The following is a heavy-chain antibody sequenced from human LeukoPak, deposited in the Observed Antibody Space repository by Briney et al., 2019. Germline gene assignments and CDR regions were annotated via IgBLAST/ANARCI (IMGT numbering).Heavy chain of an antibody. Sequence: GGSLRLSCAASGFTFSSYSMHWVRQAPGKGLEWVSYISSRSDTIHYTDSVKGRFTISRDNAKNSLYLQMNSLRAEDTAVYYCARDSYDILTGYRFDSWGQGTLITVSS. J-gene: IGHJ4*02. CDR2: ISSRSDTI. D-gene: IGHD3-9*01. CDR3: ARDSYDILTGYRFDS. V-gene: IGHV3-48*04. CDR1: GFTFSSYS.